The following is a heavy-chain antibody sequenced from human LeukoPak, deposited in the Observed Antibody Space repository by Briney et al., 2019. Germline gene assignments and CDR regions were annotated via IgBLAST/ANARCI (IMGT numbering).Heavy chain of an antibody. J-gene: IGHJ3*02. Sequence: SVKVSCKASGGTFSNYAISWVRQAPGQGLEWMGGIIPIFGTANYAQKFQGRVTITTDESTSTAYMELSSLRSEDTAVYYCASSYYYDSSGWNDAFDIWGQGTMVTVSS. CDR2: IIPIFGTA. D-gene: IGHD3-22*01. V-gene: IGHV1-69*05. CDR1: GGTFSNYA. CDR3: ASSYYYDSSGWNDAFDI.